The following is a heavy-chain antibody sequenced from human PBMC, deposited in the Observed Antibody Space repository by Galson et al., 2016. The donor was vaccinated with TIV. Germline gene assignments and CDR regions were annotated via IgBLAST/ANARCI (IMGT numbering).Heavy chain of an antibody. V-gene: IGHV1-18*03. CDR3: ARVPTKTFDFWSGYDNSFCMDV. D-gene: IGHD3-3*01. Sequence: SCKASGYTLSSYSISWVRQAPGQGLEWLGWISGYNGNKNYAQKFQGRVTMTTNTSTSTAYLELRRLRSDDMAVYYCARVPTKTFDFWSGYDNSFCMDVWGKGTTVIVSS. CDR1: GYTLSSYS. CDR2: ISGYNGNK. J-gene: IGHJ6*03.